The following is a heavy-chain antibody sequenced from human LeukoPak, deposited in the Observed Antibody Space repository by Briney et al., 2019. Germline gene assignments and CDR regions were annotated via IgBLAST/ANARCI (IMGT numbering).Heavy chain of an antibody. J-gene: IGHJ4*02. CDR1: GFTVSSNY. Sequence: GGSLRLSCAASGFTVSSNYMSWVRQAPGKGLEWVSAISGGGDITYYADSVTGRFTISRDNSKDTLFLQMHSLRPGDTAVYYCVREDTPATANYWGQGTLVTISS. D-gene: IGHD2-21*02. V-gene: IGHV3-23*01. CDR2: ISGGGDIT. CDR3: VREDTPATANY.